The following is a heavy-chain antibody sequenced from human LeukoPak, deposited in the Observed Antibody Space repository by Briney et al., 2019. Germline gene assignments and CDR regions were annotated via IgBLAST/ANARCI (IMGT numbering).Heavy chain of an antibody. J-gene: IGHJ5*02. V-gene: IGHV1-69*02. CDR2: IIPILGIA. Sequence: ASVKVSCKASGGTFSSYTISWVRQAPGQGLEWMGRIIPILGIANYAQKFQGRVTITADKSTSTAYMELSSLRSEDTAVYYCARGTTMVRGADNWFDPWGQGTLVTVSS. D-gene: IGHD3-10*01. CDR1: GGTFSSYT. CDR3: ARGTTMVRGADNWFDP.